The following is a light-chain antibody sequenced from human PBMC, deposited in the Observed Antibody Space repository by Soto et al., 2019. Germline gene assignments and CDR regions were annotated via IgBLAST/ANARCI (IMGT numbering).Light chain of an antibody. CDR1: QSVGSS. Sequence: EIVMTQSPATLSVSPGERAALSCRASQSVGSSLAWYQQRPGQAPRLLIHDASTRATDIPARFSGSGSGTEFTLTISSLQSEDFAFYYCQQYNNWYTFGQGTRLEI. J-gene: IGKJ2*01. CDR3: QQYNNWYT. CDR2: DAS. V-gene: IGKV3-15*01.